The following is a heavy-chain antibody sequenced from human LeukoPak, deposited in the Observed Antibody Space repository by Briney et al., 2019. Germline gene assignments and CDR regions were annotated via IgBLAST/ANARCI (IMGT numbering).Heavy chain of an antibody. CDR2: ISAYNGNT. CDR1: GYTFTSYG. J-gene: IGHJ3*02. V-gene: IGHV1-18*01. CDR3: ARDPGLWFGEPPNAFDI. Sequence: GSVKVSCKASGYTFTSYGISWVRQAPGQGLEWMGWISAYNGNTNYAQKLQGRVTMTTDTSTSTAYMELRSLRSDDTAVYYCARDPGLWFGEPPNAFDIWGQGTMVTVSS. D-gene: IGHD3-10*01.